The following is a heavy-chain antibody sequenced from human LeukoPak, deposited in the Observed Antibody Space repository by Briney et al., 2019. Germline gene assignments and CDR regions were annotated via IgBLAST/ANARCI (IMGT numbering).Heavy chain of an antibody. CDR3: AKSPYGLGTYAIAGDY. CDR2: IYSGGST. Sequence: GGSLRLSGAASGFTVSSNYMSWVRQAPGKGLEWCSVIYSGGSTYYADSVKGRFTISRDNSKNTLYLQMNNLRAEDTAVYYCAKSPYGLGTYAIAGDYWGQGTLVTVSS. V-gene: IGHV3-53*01. CDR1: GFTVSSNY. J-gene: IGHJ4*02. D-gene: IGHD3-10*01.